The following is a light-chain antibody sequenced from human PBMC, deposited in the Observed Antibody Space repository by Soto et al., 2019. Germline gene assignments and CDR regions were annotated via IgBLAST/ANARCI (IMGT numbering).Light chain of an antibody. CDR3: SSYAGSKNFV. CDR1: SSDVGYYDY. J-gene: IGLJ1*01. Sequence: QSALTQPPSASGSPGQSVAISCTGTSSDVGYYDYVSWYQQHPGKAPKLVIYEVTKRPSGVPDRVSASKSGNTASLTVSGLRAEDEADYYCSSYAGSKNFVLGSGTKVTVL. CDR2: EVT. V-gene: IGLV2-8*01.